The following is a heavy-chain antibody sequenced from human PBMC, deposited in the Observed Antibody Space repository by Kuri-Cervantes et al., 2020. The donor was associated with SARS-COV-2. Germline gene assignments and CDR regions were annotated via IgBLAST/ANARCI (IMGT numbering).Heavy chain of an antibody. V-gene: IGHV1-2*04. D-gene: IGHD3-22*01. J-gene: IGHJ3*02. CDR3: ARSAPLRRLVVISQGGAFDI. CDR2: INPNSGGT. CDR1: GYTFTGYY. Sequence: ASVKVSCKASGYTFTGYYMHWGRQAPGQGLEWMGWINPNSGGTNYAQKFQGWVTMTRDTSLSTVYMELSRLRSDDTAVYYCARSAPLRRLVVISQGGAFDIWGQGTMVTVSS.